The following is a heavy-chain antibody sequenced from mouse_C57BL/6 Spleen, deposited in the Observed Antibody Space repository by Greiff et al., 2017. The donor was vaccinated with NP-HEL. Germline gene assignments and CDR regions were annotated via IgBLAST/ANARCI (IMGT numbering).Heavy chain of an antibody. CDR2: ISSGSSTI. J-gene: IGHJ4*01. V-gene: IGHV5-17*01. CDR1: GFTFSDYG. CDR3: TRISNYYAMDY. Sequence: EVQLVESGGGFVKPGGSLKLSCAASGFTFSDYGMHWVRQAPEKGLEWVAYISSGSSTIYYADTVKGRFTISRDNAKNTLFLQMTSLRSEDTAMYYCTRISNYYAMDYWGQGTSVTVSS.